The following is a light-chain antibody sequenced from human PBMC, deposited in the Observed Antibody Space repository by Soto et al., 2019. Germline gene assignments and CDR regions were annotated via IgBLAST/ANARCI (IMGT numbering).Light chain of an antibody. CDR2: DAS. J-gene: IGKJ1*01. Sequence: DIQMTQSPCTLSASVGDRVTITCRASQSISSWLAWYQQKPGKAPKLLIYDASSLESGVPSRFSGSGSGTESTLTISSLQPDDFATYYCQQYNSYLRTFGQGTKVDIK. V-gene: IGKV1-5*01. CDR1: QSISSW. CDR3: QQYNSYLRT.